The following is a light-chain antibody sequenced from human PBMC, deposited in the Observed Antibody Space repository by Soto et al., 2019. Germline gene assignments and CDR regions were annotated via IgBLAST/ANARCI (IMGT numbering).Light chain of an antibody. CDR2: DVS. CDR1: SSDVGASNY. V-gene: IGLV2-14*03. J-gene: IGLJ2*01. CDR3: SSYSSSASAVL. Sequence: QSALTQPASVSGSPGQSITISCSGTSSDVGASNYVSWYQQHPGEAPKLIIYDVSYRPSGVSNRFSGSKSANTASLTISGLQAADEADYFCSSYSSSASAVLFGGGTQLTVL.